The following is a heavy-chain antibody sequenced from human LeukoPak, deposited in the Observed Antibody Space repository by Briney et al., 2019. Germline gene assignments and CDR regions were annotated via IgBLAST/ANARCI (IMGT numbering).Heavy chain of an antibody. D-gene: IGHD1-1*01. V-gene: IGHV3-23*01. CDR2: ISGSGGST. CDR3: ANGKGLERRISVYFDY. J-gene: IGHJ4*02. CDR1: GFTFSSYA. Sequence: GGSLRLSCTAYGFTFSSYAMSWVRQAPWKGLEWVSAISGSGGSTYYADSVKGRFTISRDNSKNTLYLQMNSLRAEDTAVYYCANGKGLERRISVYFDYWGQGTLVTVSS.